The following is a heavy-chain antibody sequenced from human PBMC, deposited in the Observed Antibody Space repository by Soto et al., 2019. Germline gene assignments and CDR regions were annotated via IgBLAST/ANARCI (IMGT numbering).Heavy chain of an antibody. Sequence: PGGSLRLSCAASGFTFSSYAMSWVRQAPGKGLEWVSAISGSGGSTYYADSVKGRFTISRDNSKNTLYLQMNSLRAEDTAVYYCAKDGLQSSYCYGMDVWGQGTTVTVSS. CDR2: ISGSGGST. D-gene: IGHD3-16*01. J-gene: IGHJ6*02. CDR1: GFTFSSYA. V-gene: IGHV3-23*01. CDR3: AKDGLQSSYCYGMDV.